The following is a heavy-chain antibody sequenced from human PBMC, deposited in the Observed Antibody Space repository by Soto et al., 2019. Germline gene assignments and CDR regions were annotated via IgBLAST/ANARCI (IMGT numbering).Heavy chain of an antibody. Sequence: QVQLEESGGGVVQPGRSLRLSCEASGFTFNTYSMHWVRQPPGKGLEWLAAIWYDGTQKYYADSVKGRFIISRENSKKTLCLEMNSLRAEDTAVYSCARAGGTTVTGLWHFDSWGQGTLVTVSS. CDR1: GFTFNTYS. J-gene: IGHJ4*02. V-gene: IGHV3-33*01. D-gene: IGHD4-17*01. CDR2: IWYDGTQK. CDR3: ARAGGTTVTGLWHFDS.